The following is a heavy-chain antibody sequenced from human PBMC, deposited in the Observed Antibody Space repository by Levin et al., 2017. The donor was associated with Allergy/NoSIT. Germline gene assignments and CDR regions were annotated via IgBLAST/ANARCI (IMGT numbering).Heavy chain of an antibody. J-gene: IGHJ4*02. Sequence: GESLKISCAASGFTFSSYWMSWVRQAPGKGLEWVANIKQDGSEKYYVDSVKGRFTISRDNAKNSLYLQMNSLRAEDTAVYYCARLGTGSRVGFDYWGQGTLVTVSS. V-gene: IGHV3-7*01. D-gene: IGHD3/OR15-3a*01. CDR1: GFTFSSYW. CDR2: IKQDGSEK. CDR3: ARLGTGSRVGFDY.